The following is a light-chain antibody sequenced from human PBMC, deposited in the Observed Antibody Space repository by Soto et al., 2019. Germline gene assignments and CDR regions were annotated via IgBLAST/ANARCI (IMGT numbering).Light chain of an antibody. CDR1: STDVDNYNY. J-gene: IGLJ1*01. Sequence: QSVLTQPASVSGSPGQSITISCTGTSTDVDNYNYVSWYQQHPGKAPKLMIYEVSNRPSGVSNRFSGSKSGNTASLTISGLQAEDEADYYCSSFTSSITYVFGTGTKVTVL. CDR3: SSFTSSITYV. V-gene: IGLV2-14*01. CDR2: EVS.